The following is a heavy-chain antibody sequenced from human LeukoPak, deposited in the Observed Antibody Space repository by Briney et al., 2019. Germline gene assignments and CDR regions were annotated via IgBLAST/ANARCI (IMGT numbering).Heavy chain of an antibody. V-gene: IGHV4-30-4*02. Sequence: PSETLSLTCTVSGVSISSGDYYWSWIRQPPGKGLEWIGYVYYSGSTYYNPSLKSRVTISVDTSKNQFSLKLSSVTAADTAVYYCARVGGTNYYYYGMDVWGQGTTVTVSS. J-gene: IGHJ6*02. CDR1: GVSISSGDYY. CDR3: ARVGGTNYYYYGMDV. D-gene: IGHD1-26*01. CDR2: VYYSGST.